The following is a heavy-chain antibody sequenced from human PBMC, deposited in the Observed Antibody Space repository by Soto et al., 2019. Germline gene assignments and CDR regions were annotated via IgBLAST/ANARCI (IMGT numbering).Heavy chain of an antibody. CDR3: ARGGSEKQLVHIYGIYHRQSCCMDF. J-gene: IGHJ6*02. V-gene: IGHV3-11*01. CDR1: GFIFSAYY. D-gene: IGHD6-13*01. CDR2: ISSSGNTV. Sequence: PGGSLRLSCAASGFIFSAYYMSWVRQAPGKGLEWLSDISSSGNTVYYADSVKGRFTIFRDNPKNSVFLQMDSLRAEDTAVYYCARGGSEKQLVHIYGIYHRQSCCMDFWGPGTMVTVSS.